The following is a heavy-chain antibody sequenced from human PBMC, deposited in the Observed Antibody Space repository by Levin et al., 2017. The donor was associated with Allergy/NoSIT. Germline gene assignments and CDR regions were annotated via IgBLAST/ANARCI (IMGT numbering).Heavy chain of an antibody. Sequence: ASVKVSCKGSGYSFTSYWIGWVRQMPGKGLEWMGIIYPGDSDTRYSPSFQGQVTISADKSISTAYLQWSSLKASDTAMYYCARQVGATFNWFDPWGQGTLVTVSS. CDR3: ARQVGATFNWFDP. CDR1: GYSFTSYW. D-gene: IGHD1-26*01. CDR2: IYPGDSDT. J-gene: IGHJ5*02. V-gene: IGHV5-51*01.